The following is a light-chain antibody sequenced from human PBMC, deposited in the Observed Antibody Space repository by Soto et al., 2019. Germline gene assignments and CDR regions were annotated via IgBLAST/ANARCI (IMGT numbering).Light chain of an antibody. Sequence: DIVMTQSPDSLAVSLGERATIICKSSQSVLYSSNNKNYLTWYQQKPGQPPKLLIYWASTRESGVPDRFSGSGSGTDFTLTISSLQAEDVAVYYCQQYYSSGYTFGQGTRLEIE. CDR1: QSVLYSSNNKNY. J-gene: IGKJ2*01. CDR2: WAS. CDR3: QQYYSSGYT. V-gene: IGKV4-1*01.